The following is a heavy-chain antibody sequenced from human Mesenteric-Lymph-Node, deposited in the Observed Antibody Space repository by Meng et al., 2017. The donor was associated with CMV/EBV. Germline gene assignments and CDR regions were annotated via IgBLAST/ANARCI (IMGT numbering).Heavy chain of an antibody. D-gene: IGHD3-9*01. CDR1: SGDYY. J-gene: IGHJ5*02. CDR3: ARDHTTMVAPTGLGYIRFDP. CDR2: IYETGAT. V-gene: IGHV4-39*02. Sequence: SGDYYWGWIRQPPGEGLEWIGSIYETGATYYNPSLNSRATMSIDTSKDHFSLRLTSVTAADTAEYFCARDHTTMVAPTGLGYIRFDPWGQGTLVTVSS.